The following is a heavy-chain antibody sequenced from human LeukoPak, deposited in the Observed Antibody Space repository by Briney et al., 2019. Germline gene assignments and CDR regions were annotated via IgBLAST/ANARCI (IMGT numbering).Heavy chain of an antibody. CDR1: GGSISNHY. V-gene: IGHV4-59*11. CDR3: VRRGDGYPYYFDY. CDR2: IHYGENT. D-gene: IGHD5-24*01. J-gene: IGHJ4*02. Sequence: SETLSLTCTVSGGSISNHYWSWIRQPPGKGLEWIGYIHYGENTDYNPSLKSRLTISVDTSKNQFSLKLSSVTAADTAVYYCVRRGDGYPYYFDYWGQGTLVTVSS.